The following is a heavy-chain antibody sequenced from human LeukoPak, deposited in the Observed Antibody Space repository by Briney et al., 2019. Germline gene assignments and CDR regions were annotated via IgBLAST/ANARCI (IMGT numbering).Heavy chain of an antibody. CDR2: IRSKAFGGAT. D-gene: IGHD3-16*01. J-gene: IGHJ4*02. V-gene: IGHV3-49*04. CDR3: TRDGGTLDY. Sequence: PGGSLRLSCTGSGYTFCDYAMSWVRQSPGKGLEWVSLIRSKAFGGATEYAASVKGRFTISRDDSKSIAYLQMNSLKTEDTAMYYCTRDGGTLDYWGQGTLVTVSS. CDR1: GYTFCDYA.